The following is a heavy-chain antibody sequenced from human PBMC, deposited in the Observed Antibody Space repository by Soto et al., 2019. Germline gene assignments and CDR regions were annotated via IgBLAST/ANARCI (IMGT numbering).Heavy chain of an antibody. V-gene: IGHV1-2*04. CDR2: INPNSGGT. CDR1: GYTFTDYY. D-gene: IGHD2-15*01. J-gene: IGHJ4*02. CDR3: AREYCSGGTCYKYFDY. Sequence: ASVKVSCKASGYTFTDYYIHWVRQAPGQGLEWMGWINPNSGGTNYAQKFQDCVTMTRDTSISTAYMELDRLTSDDTAIYYCAREYCSGGTCYKYFDYWGQGTLVTVSS.